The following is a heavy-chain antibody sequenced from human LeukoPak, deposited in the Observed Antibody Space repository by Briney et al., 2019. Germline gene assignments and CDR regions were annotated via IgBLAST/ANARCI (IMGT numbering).Heavy chain of an antibody. J-gene: IGHJ5*02. CDR3: ARSHDYDIVVVVAATRGGWFDP. CDR1: GGSFSGYY. D-gene: IGHD2-15*01. Sequence: SGTLSLTCAVYGGSFSGYYWSWIRQPPGKGLEWIGEINHSGSTNYNPSLKSRVTISVDTSKNQFSLKLSSVTAADTAVYYCARSHDYDIVVVVAATRGGWFDPWGQGTLVTVSS. V-gene: IGHV4-34*01. CDR2: INHSGST.